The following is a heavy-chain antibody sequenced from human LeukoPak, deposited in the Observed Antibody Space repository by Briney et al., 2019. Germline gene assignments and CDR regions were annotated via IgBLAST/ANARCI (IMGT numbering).Heavy chain of an antibody. CDR2: ISPDGSST. CDR1: VFTYSSYW. Sequence: GGSLRLSFAASVFTYSSYWLHWVRQAPGKGLVWVSRISPDGSSTTYADSVKGRFTISRDNAKNTLSLQMHSLRAEDTALYYCVRFNYNYGLSRNLDYWGQGTLVTVSS. J-gene: IGHJ4*02. CDR3: VRFNYNYGLSRNLDY. V-gene: IGHV3-74*01. D-gene: IGHD5-24*01.